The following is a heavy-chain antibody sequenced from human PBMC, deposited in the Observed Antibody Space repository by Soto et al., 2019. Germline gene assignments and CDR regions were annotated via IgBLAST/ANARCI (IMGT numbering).Heavy chain of an antibody. J-gene: IGHJ6*03. CDR2: LSGSGGTT. CDR3: ALRYCSRTTCPPLNSYFYMDV. V-gene: IGHV3-23*01. Sequence: QLLESGGGLVQPGGSLRLSCAASGVTFSNYAMTWVRQAPGKGLEWVSGLSGSGGTTFYAGSVKGRFVRYRDKSKNTLYLQVNRLRAEDTAVYYCALRYCSRTTCPPLNSYFYMDVWGKGTTVTVSS. CDR1: GVTFSNYA. D-gene: IGHD2-2*01.